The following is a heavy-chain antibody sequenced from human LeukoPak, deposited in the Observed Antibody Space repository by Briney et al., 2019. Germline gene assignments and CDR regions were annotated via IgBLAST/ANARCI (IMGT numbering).Heavy chain of an antibody. CDR3: AREDFYYYGMDV. CDR1: GFTFSSYS. CDR2: ISSSSSYI. Sequence: GGSLRLSCAASGFTFSSYSMNWVRQAPGKGLEWVSSISSSSSYIYYADSVKGRFTISRDNAKNSLYLQMNSLRAEDTAVYYCAREDFYYYGMDVWAKGPRSPSP. J-gene: IGHJ6*02. V-gene: IGHV3-21*01. D-gene: IGHD3-3*01.